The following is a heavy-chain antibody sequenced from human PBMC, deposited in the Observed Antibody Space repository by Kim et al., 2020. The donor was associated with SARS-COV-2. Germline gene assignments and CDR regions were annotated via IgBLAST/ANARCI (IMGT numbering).Heavy chain of an antibody. Sequence: GGSLRLSCAASGFTFDDYAMHWVRQAPGKGLEWVSGISWNSGSIGYADSVKGRFTISRDNSKNSLYLQMNSLRTEDTALYYCAKDITMVRGVNYYYYGMDVWGQGTTVTVSS. CDR1: GFTFDDYA. V-gene: IGHV3-9*01. J-gene: IGHJ6*02. CDR3: AKDITMVRGVNYYYYGMDV. D-gene: IGHD3-10*01. CDR2: ISWNSGSI.